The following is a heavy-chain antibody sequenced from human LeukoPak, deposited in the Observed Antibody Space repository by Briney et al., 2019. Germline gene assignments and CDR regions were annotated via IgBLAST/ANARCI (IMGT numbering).Heavy chain of an antibody. CDR1: GFTFSSNG. V-gene: IGHV3-48*01. CDR2: ISGSSGTI. J-gene: IGHJ4*02. D-gene: IGHD6-13*01. CDR3: GYIAAAVYYFDY. Sequence: GGSLRLSCAASGFTFSSNGMNWVRQAPGKGREWVAYISGSSGTIYYADSVKGRFTISRDNARNSLYLQMNSPRSEDTAIYYCGYIAAAVYYFDYWGQGTLVTVSS.